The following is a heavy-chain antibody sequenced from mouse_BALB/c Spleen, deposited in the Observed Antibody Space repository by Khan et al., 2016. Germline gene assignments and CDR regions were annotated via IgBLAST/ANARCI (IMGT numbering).Heavy chain of an antibody. J-gene: IGHJ2*01. CDR3: ARHDYFDY. CDR2: ISYSGST. Sequence: EVQLQESGPGLVKPSQSLSLTCTVTGYSITSDYAWNWIRQFPGNKLEWMGYISYSGSTSYNPSLKSRISITRDTSKNPFFLQLNSVTTEDTATYYCARHDYFDYWGQGTTLTVSS. V-gene: IGHV3-2*02. CDR1: GYSITSDYA.